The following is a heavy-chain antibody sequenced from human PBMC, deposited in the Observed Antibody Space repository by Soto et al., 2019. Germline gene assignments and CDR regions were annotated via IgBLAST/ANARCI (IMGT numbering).Heavy chain of an antibody. Sequence: PGGSLRLSCTASGFTFGGYAMSWFRQAPGKGLEWVGFIRSKAYGGTTEYAASVKGRFTISRDDSKSIAYLQMNSLKTEDTAVYYCTRDRRIAARSSYYYGMDVWGQGTTVTVSS. J-gene: IGHJ6*02. CDR2: IRSKAYGGTT. CDR3: TRDRRIAARSSYYYGMDV. CDR1: GFTFGGYA. D-gene: IGHD6-6*01. V-gene: IGHV3-49*03.